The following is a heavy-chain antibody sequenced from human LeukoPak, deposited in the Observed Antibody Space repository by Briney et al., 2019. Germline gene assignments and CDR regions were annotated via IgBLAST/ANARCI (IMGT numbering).Heavy chain of an antibody. V-gene: IGHV3-30*03. D-gene: IGHD1-1*01. CDR2: ISYEGRNK. J-gene: IGHJ4*02. CDR1: GFTFSNYG. CDR3: ARDVELALDY. Sequence: GESLRLSCAASGFTFSNYGMHWVRQAPGKGLEWVAVISYEGRNKYSADSMKGRFTISRDNSKNTLYLQMNGLRVEDTAVYYCARDVELALDYWGQGTLVTVSS.